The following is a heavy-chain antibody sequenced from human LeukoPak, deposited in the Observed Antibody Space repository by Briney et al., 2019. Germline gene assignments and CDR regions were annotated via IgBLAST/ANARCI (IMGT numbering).Heavy chain of an antibody. CDR2: ISSSGSI. CDR3: ARGRDHYYGMDV. V-gene: IGHV3-48*03. J-gene: IGHJ6*02. Sequence: PGGSLRLSCAASGFTFSSYEMHWVRQARGKGLEWISYISSSGSISYADSVRGRFPISRDNAKNSLYLQMNSQRVEDTSVYYCARGRDHYYGMDVWGQGTTVTVSS. D-gene: IGHD2-15*01. CDR1: GFTFSSYE.